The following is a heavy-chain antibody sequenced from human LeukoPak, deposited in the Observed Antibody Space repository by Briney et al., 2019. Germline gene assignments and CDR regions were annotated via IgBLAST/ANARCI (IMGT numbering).Heavy chain of an antibody. Sequence: PSETLSLTCTVSGGSISSSSYYWGWIRQPPGKGLEWIGSIYYSGSTYYNPSLKSRVTISIDTSKNQFSLKLSSVTAADTAVYYCARDLVTVTKGFDIWGQGTMVSVSS. CDR1: GGSISSSSYY. CDR2: IYYSGST. CDR3: ARDLVTVTKGFDI. D-gene: IGHD4-17*01. J-gene: IGHJ3*02. V-gene: IGHV4-39*07.